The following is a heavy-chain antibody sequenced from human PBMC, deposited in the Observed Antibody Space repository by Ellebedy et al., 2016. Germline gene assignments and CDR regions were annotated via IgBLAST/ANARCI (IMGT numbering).Heavy chain of an antibody. D-gene: IGHD6-13*01. CDR1: GGSISDYY. CDR3: ARPYSSTTRFDY. J-gene: IGHJ4*02. Sequence: SETLSLTCTVSGGSISDYYWSWIRQSPGKGLEWIGYIHKSGTTNYNPSLKSRVTISLDTTKSQFSLKLSSVTAADTAFYYCARPYSSTTRFDYWGQGTLVTVSS. CDR2: IHKSGTT. V-gene: IGHV4-59*01.